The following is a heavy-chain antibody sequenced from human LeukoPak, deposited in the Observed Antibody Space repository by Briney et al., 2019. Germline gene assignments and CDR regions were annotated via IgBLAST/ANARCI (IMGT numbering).Heavy chain of an antibody. J-gene: IGHJ4*02. V-gene: IGHV3-30*18. Sequence: GRSLRLSCAASGFTFSNYGMHWVRQAPGKGLEWVAVISYGGSNKYYADSVKGRFTISRDNSKNTLYPQMNSLRAEDTAVYSCAKEARLLWFGDRLENWGQGTLVTVSS. CDR3: AKEARLLWFGDRLEN. CDR2: ISYGGSNK. D-gene: IGHD3-10*01. CDR1: GFTFSNYG.